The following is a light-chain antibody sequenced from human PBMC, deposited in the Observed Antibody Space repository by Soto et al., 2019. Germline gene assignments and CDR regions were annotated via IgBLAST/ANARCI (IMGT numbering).Light chain of an antibody. V-gene: IGKV3-20*01. CDR1: QSISSNY. CDR2: AAS. Sequence: EIVLTQYPGTLSLSPGERATPSRRASQSISSNYLAWYQQKPGQAPRLLIYAASSRATGIPDRFSGSGSGTDFTLTISRLEPEDFAVYYCQQYGTSLWTVGPGTKVEIK. CDR3: QQYGTSLWT. J-gene: IGKJ1*01.